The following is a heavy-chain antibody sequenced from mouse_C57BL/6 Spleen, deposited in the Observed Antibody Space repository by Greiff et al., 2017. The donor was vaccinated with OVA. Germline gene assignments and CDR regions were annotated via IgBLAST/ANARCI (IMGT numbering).Heavy chain of an antibody. CDR3: TNSLNYPFAY. CDR1: GFNIKDDY. D-gene: IGHD1-1*01. J-gene: IGHJ3*01. V-gene: IGHV14-4*01. CDR2: IDPENGDT. Sequence: VHVKQSGAELVRPGASVKLSCTASGFNIKDDYMHWVKQRPEQGLEWIGWIDPENGDTEYASKFQGKATITADTSSNTAYLQLSSLTSEDTAVYYCTNSLNYPFAYWGQGTLVTVSA.